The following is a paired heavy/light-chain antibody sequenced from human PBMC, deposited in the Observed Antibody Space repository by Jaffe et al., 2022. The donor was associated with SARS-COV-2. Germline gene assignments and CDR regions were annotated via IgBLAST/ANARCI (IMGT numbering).Light chain of an antibody. J-gene: IGLJ2*01. CDR1: SSNIGAGYD. CDR2: SNN. CDR3: QSYDSNLNAVA. Sequence: QSVLTQPPSVSGAPGQRVTISCTGSSSNIGAGYDVHWYQQLPGTAPKLLIYSNNNRPSGVPDRFSGSKSGTSASLAITGLQAGDEADYYCQSYDSNLNAVAFGGGTKLTVL. V-gene: IGLV1-40*01.
Heavy chain of an antibody. V-gene: IGHV7-4-1*02. CDR2: INTNTGDP. CDR1: GYTFTTYS. CDR3: ARGEINWLDP. J-gene: IGHJ5*02. Sequence: QVQLVQSGSELKKPGASVKVSCKASGYTFTTYSVNWLRQAPGQGLEWMGWINTNTGDPTYAQDFTGRFVFSLDTSVSTAYLHFSSLKTEDTAVYYCARGEINWLDPWGQGTLVTVSS.